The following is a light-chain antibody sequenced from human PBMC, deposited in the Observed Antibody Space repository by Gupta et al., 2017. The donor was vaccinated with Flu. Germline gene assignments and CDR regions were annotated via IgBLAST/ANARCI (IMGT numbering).Light chain of an antibody. CDR3: QQYSSPSGT. J-gene: IGKJ1*01. V-gene: IGKV1-5*03. Sequence: DIQMTQSPSTLSASEGDSVTITCRASQSVGRWLAWYQQKPGNAPRLLIYEASNLERGVPSRFSGSGAGTELTLTISGLQPDDFGTYYCQQYSSPSGTFGQGTKVEIK. CDR2: EAS. CDR1: QSVGRW.